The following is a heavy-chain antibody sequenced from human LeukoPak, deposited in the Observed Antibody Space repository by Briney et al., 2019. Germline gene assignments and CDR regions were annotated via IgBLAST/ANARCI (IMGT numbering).Heavy chain of an antibody. D-gene: IGHD1-26*01. CDR2: IYSGGST. Sequence: GGSLRLSCAASGFTVSTNYMSWVRQAPGKGLEWVSTIYSGGSTYFAGSVKGRFTISRDNSKNMVYLQMNGLRADDTAVCYCARGRQIGGTYYAYEDWGQGTLVTVSS. V-gene: IGHV3-66*01. CDR1: GFTVSTNY. CDR3: ARGRQIGGTYYAYED. J-gene: IGHJ4*02.